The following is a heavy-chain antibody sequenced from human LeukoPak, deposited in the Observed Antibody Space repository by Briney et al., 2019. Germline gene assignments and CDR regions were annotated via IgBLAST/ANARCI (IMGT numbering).Heavy chain of an antibody. CDR1: GFTFSSYG. CDR2: ISYDGSNK. Sequence: PGGSLRLSCAASGFTFSSYGMHWVRQAPGKGLEWVAVISYDGSNKYYADSVKGRFTISRDNSKNTLYLQMNSLRAEDTAVYYCAKDQAAVDSSWQVWYYYYGMDVWGKGTRVTVSS. J-gene: IGHJ6*04. CDR3: AKDQAAVDSSWQVWYYYYGMDV. V-gene: IGHV3-30*18. D-gene: IGHD6-13*01.